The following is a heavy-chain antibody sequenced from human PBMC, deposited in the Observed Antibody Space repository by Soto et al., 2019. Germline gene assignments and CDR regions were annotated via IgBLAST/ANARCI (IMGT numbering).Heavy chain of an antibody. V-gene: IGHV4-39*01. CDR3: ARHRARNWFDP. D-gene: IGHD6-6*01. CDR1: GGSISSSSYY. J-gene: IGHJ5*02. Sequence: SETLSLTCIVSGGSISSSSYYWGWIRQPPGKGLEWIGSIYYSGSTYYNPSLKSRVTISVDTSKNQFSLRLSSVTAADTAVFYCARHRARNWFDPWGQGALVTVSS. CDR2: IYYSGST.